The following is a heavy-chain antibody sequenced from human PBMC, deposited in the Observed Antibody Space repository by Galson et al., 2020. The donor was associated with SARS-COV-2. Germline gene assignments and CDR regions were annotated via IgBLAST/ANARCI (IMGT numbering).Heavy chain of an antibody. CDR1: GFTFSSYA. CDR2: ISGSGGST. CDR3: AKDPQGDLCFDY. Sequence: SGGSLRLSCAASGFTFSSYAMSWVRQAPGKGLEWVSAISGSGGSTYYADSVKGRFTISRDNSKNTLYLQMNSLRAEDTAVYYCAKDPQGDLCFDYWGQGTLVTVSS. V-gene: IGHV3-23*01. D-gene: IGHD3-10*01. J-gene: IGHJ4*02.